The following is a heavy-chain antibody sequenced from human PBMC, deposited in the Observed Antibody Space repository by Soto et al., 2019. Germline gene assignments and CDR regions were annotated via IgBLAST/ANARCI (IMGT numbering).Heavy chain of an antibody. CDR1: GYTLTSCA. CDR2: INAGNGNT. V-gene: IGHV1-3*01. D-gene: IGHD3-3*01. CDR3: ARAVKTIFGVVIIPDYYYGMDV. Sequence: ASVKVTCKASGYTLTSCAMHWVRQAPGQRLEWMGWINAGNGNTKYSQKFQGRVTITRDTSASTAYMELSSLRSEDTAVYYCARAVKTIFGVVIIPDYYYGMDVWGQGTTVTVSS. J-gene: IGHJ6*02.